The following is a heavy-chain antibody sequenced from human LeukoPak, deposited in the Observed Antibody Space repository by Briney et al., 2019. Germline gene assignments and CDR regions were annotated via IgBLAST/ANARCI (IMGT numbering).Heavy chain of an antibody. CDR3: ASRSGEFRRARVPYYYGMDV. D-gene: IGHD2-21*01. CDR1: GGSFSGYY. CDR2: INHSGST. Sequence: SETLSLTCAVYGGSFSGYYWSWIRQPPGKGLEWIGKINHSGSTNYNPSLKSRVTISVDTSKNQFSLKLSSVTAADTAVYYCASRSGEFRRARVPYYYGMDVWGQGTTVTVSS. J-gene: IGHJ6*02. V-gene: IGHV4-34*01.